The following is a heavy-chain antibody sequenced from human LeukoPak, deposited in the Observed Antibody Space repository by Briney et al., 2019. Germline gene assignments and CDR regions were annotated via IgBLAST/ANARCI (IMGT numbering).Heavy chain of an antibody. Sequence: SETLSLTCTVSGGSISRYYWSWIRQPAGKGLEWIGRIYSSGSTNYNPSLRSRVTMSVDTSKNQFSLRLSSVTAADTAVYYCARDIYYDDSSGYRNWFDAWGQGTPVTVSS. CDR3: ARDIYYDDSSGYRNWFDA. CDR1: GGSISRYY. J-gene: IGHJ5*02. CDR2: IYSSGST. V-gene: IGHV4-4*07. D-gene: IGHD3-22*01.